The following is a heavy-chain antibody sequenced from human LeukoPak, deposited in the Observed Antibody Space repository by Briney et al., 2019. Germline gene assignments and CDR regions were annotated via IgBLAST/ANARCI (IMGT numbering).Heavy chain of an antibody. V-gene: IGHV4-31*03. J-gene: IGHJ3*02. CDR1: DGSISSGGYY. D-gene: IGHD2-2*01. CDR2: IYYSGST. CDR3: ARGLWVFRYCSSTSCYDAFDI. Sequence: SQTLSLTCTVSDGSISSGGYYWSWIRQHPGKGLEWIGYIYYSGSTNYNPSLKSRVTISVDTSKNQFSLKLSSVTAADTAVYYCARGLWVFRYCSSTSCYDAFDIWGQGTMVTVSS.